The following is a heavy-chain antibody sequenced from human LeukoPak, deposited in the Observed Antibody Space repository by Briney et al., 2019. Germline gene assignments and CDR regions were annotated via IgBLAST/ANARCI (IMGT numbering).Heavy chain of an antibody. D-gene: IGHD3/OR15-3a*01. CDR3: ARRNFGTGALDY. J-gene: IGHJ4*02. V-gene: IGHV4-39*01. CDR2: IYYSGST. CDR1: GGSISSSSYY. Sequence: SETLSLTCTVSGGSISSSSYYWGWIRQPPGKGLEWIGSIYYSGSTYCNPSLKSRVTISVDTSKNQFSLKLSSVAAADTAVYYCARRNFGTGALDYWGQGTLVTVSS.